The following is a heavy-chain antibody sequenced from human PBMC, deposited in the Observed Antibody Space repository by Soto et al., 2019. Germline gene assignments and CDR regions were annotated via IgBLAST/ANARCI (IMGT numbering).Heavy chain of an antibody. CDR3: ARQGQSYYGSGSLPDY. V-gene: IGHV4-59*08. D-gene: IGHD3-10*01. Sequence: QVQLQESGPGLVKPSETLSLTCTVSGGSISGYYWSWIRQPPGKGLEWIGYIYHNGNTNYNPSLKSRVTISVDTSNNQFSLKLTSVIAADTAVYYCARQGQSYYGSGSLPDYWGQGTLVTVSS. J-gene: IGHJ4*02. CDR1: GGSISGYY. CDR2: IYHNGNT.